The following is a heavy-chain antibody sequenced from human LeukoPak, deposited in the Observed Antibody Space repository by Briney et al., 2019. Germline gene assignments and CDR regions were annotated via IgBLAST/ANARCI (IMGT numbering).Heavy chain of an antibody. CDR1: GYTFTAHY. CDR3: ARDRGDMGYCSGGSCLPHAFDI. D-gene: IGHD2-15*01. Sequence: WASVKVSCKASGYTFTAHYLHWVRQAPGQGLEWMGWINPNSGDTNYAQKFQGWVTMTRDTSTSTVYMELSSLRSEDTAVYYCARDRGDMGYCSGGSCLPHAFDIWGQGTMVTVSS. CDR2: INPNSGDT. J-gene: IGHJ3*02. V-gene: IGHV1-2*04.